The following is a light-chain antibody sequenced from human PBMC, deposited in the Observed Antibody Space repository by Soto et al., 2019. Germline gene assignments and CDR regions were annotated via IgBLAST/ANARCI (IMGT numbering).Light chain of an antibody. CDR1: SSNIGSNT. Sequence: QSVLTQPPSASGTPGQRVTISCSGSSSNIGSNTVNWYQQLPGTAPKLLIYSNNQRPSGVPDRFSGSKSGTSASLAISGLQSEDETDYDCAAWDDSLNGVRFGGGTKLTVL. V-gene: IGLV1-44*01. CDR3: AAWDDSLNGVR. J-gene: IGLJ2*01. CDR2: SNN.